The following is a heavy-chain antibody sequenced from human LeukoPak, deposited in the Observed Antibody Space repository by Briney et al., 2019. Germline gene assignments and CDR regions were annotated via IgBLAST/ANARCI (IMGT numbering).Heavy chain of an antibody. D-gene: IGHD4-11*01. CDR3: ASEPYSNYDYYYYMDV. V-gene: IGHV4-39*01. CDR2: IYYSGST. J-gene: IGHJ6*03. CDR1: GGSISSSSYY. Sequence: SETLSLTCTVSGGSISSSSYYWGWIRQPPGKGLEWIGGIYYSGSTYYNPSLKSRVTISVDTSKNQFSLKLSSVTAADTAVYYCASEPYSNYDYYYYMDVWGKGTTVTVSS.